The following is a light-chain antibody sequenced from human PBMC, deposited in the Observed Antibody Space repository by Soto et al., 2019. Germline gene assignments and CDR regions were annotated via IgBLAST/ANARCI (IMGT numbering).Light chain of an antibody. CDR2: GAS. CDR1: QSVSSSY. Sequence: EIVLKQSPGTLSLSQGERATLSCRASQSVSSSYLAWYQQKPGQAPRLLIYGASSRATGIPDRFSGSGSGTDFTLTISSLQSEDYAIYYCQQYNNWPPWTFGQGTKV. J-gene: IGKJ1*01. CDR3: QQYNNWPPWT. V-gene: IGKV3-20*01.